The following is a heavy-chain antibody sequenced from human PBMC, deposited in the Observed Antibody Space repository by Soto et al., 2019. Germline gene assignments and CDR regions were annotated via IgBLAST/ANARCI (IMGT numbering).Heavy chain of an antibody. Sequence: SETLSLTCAVYGGSFSGYYWSWIRQPPGKGLEWIGEINHSGSTNYNPSLKSRVTISVDTSKNQFSLKLSSVTAADTAVYYCKGLRYFDWFTYGMDVWGQGTTVTVSS. V-gene: IGHV4-34*01. D-gene: IGHD3-9*01. CDR1: GGSFSGYY. J-gene: IGHJ6*02. CDR3: KGLRYFDWFTYGMDV. CDR2: INHSGST.